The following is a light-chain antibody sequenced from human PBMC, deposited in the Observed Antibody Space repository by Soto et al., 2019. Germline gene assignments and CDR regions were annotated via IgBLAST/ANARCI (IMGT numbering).Light chain of an antibody. CDR2: DVT. Sequence: QSALTQPASVSASPGQSITISCTGTTSDIGSFNLVSWYQHHPGKAPKLMIYDVTKRPSGVSSRFSGSKSGNTASLTISGLQAEDEADYYCCSYAGSGTWVFGGGTKLTVL. V-gene: IGLV2-23*02. J-gene: IGLJ3*02. CDR1: TSDIGSFNL. CDR3: CSYAGSGTWV.